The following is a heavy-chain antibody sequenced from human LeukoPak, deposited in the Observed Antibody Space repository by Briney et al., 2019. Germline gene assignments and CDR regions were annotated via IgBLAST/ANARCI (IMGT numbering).Heavy chain of an antibody. CDR3: ARVLSDSTGWYHFDY. V-gene: IGHV3-23*01. J-gene: IGHJ4*02. CDR1: GFTFSSYA. Sequence: GGSLRLSCAASGFTFSSYAMSWVRQAPGKGLEWVSAISGSGGSTYYADSVKGRFTISRDTSRNTLYLQMNSLRAEDTAVYYCARVLSDSTGWYHFDYWGQGTLVTVSS. CDR2: ISGSGGST. D-gene: IGHD6-19*01.